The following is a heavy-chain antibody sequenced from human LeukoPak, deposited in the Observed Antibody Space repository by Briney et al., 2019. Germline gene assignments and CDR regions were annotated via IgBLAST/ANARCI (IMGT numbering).Heavy chain of an antibody. Sequence: SETLSLTCTVSGGSISSGSYYWSWIRQPAGKGLEWIGRIYTSGSTNYNPSLKSRVTISVDTSKNQFSLKLSSVTAADTAVYYCARSRWGGFDYWGQGTLVTVSS. J-gene: IGHJ4*02. CDR3: ARSRWGGFDY. CDR1: GGSISSGSYY. D-gene: IGHD1-26*01. V-gene: IGHV4-61*02. CDR2: IYTSGST.